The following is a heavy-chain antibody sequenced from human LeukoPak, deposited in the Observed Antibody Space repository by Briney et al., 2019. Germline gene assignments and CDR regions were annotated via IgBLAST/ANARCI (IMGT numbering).Heavy chain of an antibody. V-gene: IGHV3-30*18. D-gene: IGHD3-22*01. J-gene: IGHJ6*02. Sequence: PGGSLRLSCAASGFTFSSYGMHWVRQAPGKGLEWVAVMSFDASNKYYADSVKGRFTISRDNSKNTLYLQMNSLRAEDTAVYYCAKYRVVTSNYYNNAMDVWGQGTTVTVS. CDR2: MSFDASNK. CDR1: GFTFSSYG. CDR3: AKYRVVTSNYYNNAMDV.